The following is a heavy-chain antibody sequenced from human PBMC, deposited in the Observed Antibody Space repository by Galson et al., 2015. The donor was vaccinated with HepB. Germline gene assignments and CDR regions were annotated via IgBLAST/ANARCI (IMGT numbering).Heavy chain of an antibody. CDR2: LYSTGST. CDR1: GGSISSYH. D-gene: IGHD6-19*01. CDR3: ARGSGYNSGSGYSSGWYFVDAFDI. V-gene: IGHV4-4*07. Sequence: LSLTCTVSGGSISSYHWSWIRQSAAKGLEWIGRLYSTGSTTYNPSLESRVTMSVDPSKNKFSLQLSSVTAADTAVYYCARGSGYNSGSGYSSGWYFVDAFDIWGPGTMVTVSS. J-gene: IGHJ3*02.